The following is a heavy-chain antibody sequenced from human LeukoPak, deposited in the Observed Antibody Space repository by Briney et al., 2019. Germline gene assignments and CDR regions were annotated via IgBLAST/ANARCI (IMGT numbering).Heavy chain of an antibody. Sequence: GGSLRLSCAVSGFTFSGYTMSWVRQTPGKGLEWVSAISGGSGDITYYADSVKGRFTVSRDNSKNTVYLQMNSLRADDTAVYYCAKRDWPYYFDYWGQGTLVTVSS. J-gene: IGHJ4*02. D-gene: IGHD3/OR15-3a*01. CDR1: GFTFSGYT. CDR3: AKRDWPYYFDY. V-gene: IGHV3-23*01. CDR2: ISGGSGDIT.